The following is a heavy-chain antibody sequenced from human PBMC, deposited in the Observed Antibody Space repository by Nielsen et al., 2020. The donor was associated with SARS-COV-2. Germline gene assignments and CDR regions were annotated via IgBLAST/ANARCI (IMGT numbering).Heavy chain of an antibody. CDR1: GFTFSSYA. V-gene: IGHV3-9*01. J-gene: IGHJ4*02. Sequence: SLKISCAASGFTFSSYAMHWVRQAPGKGLEWVSGISWNSGSIGYADSVKGRFTISRDNAKNSLYLQMNSLRAEDTALYYCAKLTIDDYGDYHTDYWGQGTLVTVSS. CDR2: ISWNSGSI. CDR3: AKLTIDDYGDYHTDY. D-gene: IGHD4-17*01.